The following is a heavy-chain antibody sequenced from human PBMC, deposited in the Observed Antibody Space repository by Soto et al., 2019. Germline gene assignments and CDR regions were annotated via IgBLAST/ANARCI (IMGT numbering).Heavy chain of an antibody. CDR3: TRRRIAARHYYSGMDV. J-gene: IGHJ6*02. CDR2: IIPLFGIA. Sequence: PVRVCCKVPGGTLGSHAIICVRQATGQGLEWMGGIIPLFGIANYAQTFQDRVTITADESTSTAYMELGSLRSEDTAVYYCTRRRIAARHYYSGMDVWGQGTTLTVSS. D-gene: IGHD6-6*01. CDR1: GGTLGSHA. V-gene: IGHV1-69*13.